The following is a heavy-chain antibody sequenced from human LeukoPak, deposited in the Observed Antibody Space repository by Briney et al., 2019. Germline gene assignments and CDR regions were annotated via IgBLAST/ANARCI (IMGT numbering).Heavy chain of an antibody. CDR3: ARQPRAGSSWHIDY. CDR1: GYTFTNYG. V-gene: IGHV1-18*01. Sequence: GASVKVSCKASGYTFTNYGISWVRQAPGQGLEWMGWISADNGNTNYAQKLQGRVTVTTDTSTTSAYMELRSLRSDDTAVYYCARQPRAGSSWHIDYWGQGTLVTVSS. D-gene: IGHD6-13*01. CDR2: ISADNGNT. J-gene: IGHJ4*02.